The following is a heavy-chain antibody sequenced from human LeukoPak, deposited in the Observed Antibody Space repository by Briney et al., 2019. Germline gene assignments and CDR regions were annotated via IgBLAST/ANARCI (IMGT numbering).Heavy chain of an antibody. Sequence: GGSLRLSCAASGFTFDDYAMHWVRQAPGKGLEWVSGISWNSGSIGYADSVKGRFTISRDNAKNSLYLQMNSLRAEGTALYYCASLEGDLPFDAFDIWGQGTMVTVSS. V-gene: IGHV3-9*01. J-gene: IGHJ3*02. D-gene: IGHD1-1*01. CDR2: ISWNSGSI. CDR3: ASLEGDLPFDAFDI. CDR1: GFTFDDYA.